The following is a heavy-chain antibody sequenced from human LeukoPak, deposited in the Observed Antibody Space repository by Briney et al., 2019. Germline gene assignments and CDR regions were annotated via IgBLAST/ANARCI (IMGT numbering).Heavy chain of an antibody. D-gene: IGHD6-13*01. Sequence: GGSLRLSCAASGFTFSTQTINWVRQAPGKGLEWVSSISSNSTYRYYADSVKGRFTNSRDNAKNSLFLQMNSLRAEDTAVYYCATDPPYSRSGLYFDYWGQGTLVTVSS. CDR2: ISSNSTYR. J-gene: IGHJ4*02. CDR1: GFTFSTQT. CDR3: ATDPPYSRSGLYFDY. V-gene: IGHV3-21*06.